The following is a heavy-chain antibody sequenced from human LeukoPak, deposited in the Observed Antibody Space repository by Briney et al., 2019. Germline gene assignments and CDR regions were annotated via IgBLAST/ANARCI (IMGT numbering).Heavy chain of an antibody. Sequence: GGSLSLSCAASGFTFSSYAMNWVRQAPGKGLEWVSVISSSGGTTYYSDSVKGRFIISRDNSKNTLYLQMNSLRAEDTAVYYCAKAGIAVPATPEYCGQGTQVTVSS. CDR1: GFTFSSYA. D-gene: IGHD6-19*01. V-gene: IGHV3-23*01. CDR2: ISSSGGTT. J-gene: IGHJ4*02. CDR3: AKAGIAVPATPEY.